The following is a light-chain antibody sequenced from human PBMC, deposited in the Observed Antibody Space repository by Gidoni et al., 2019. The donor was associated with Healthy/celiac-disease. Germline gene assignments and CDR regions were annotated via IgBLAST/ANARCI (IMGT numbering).Light chain of an antibody. CDR1: QSVSSN. V-gene: IGKV3-15*01. Sequence: IVMTQSPATLSVSPGERATLSCRASQSVSSNLAWYQPKPGQAPRLLIYGASTRATGIPARFSGSGSGTEFTLTISSLQSEDFAVYYCQQYNNWPPYTFGQGTKLEIK. CDR2: GAS. J-gene: IGKJ2*01. CDR3: QQYNNWPPYT.